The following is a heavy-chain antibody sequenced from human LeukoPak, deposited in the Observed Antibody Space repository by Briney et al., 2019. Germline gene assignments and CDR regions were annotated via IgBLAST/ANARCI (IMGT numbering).Heavy chain of an antibody. V-gene: IGHV1-46*01. Sequence: VAAVRVSCEASGYTFTSNCIHWVRQAPGQGVEWMGMIYPRDGSTSYAQKFQGRVTVTRDTSTSTVHMELRGLRSEETAVYYCARDQEGFDYWGQGTLVTVSS. CDR3: ARDQEGFDY. CDR2: IYPRDGST. CDR1: GYTFTSNC. J-gene: IGHJ4*02.